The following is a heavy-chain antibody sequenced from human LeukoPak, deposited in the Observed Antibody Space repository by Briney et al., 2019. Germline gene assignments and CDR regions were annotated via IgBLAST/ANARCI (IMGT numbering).Heavy chain of an antibody. CDR3: AKDFDYYGSGSYFDY. CDR2: ISGSGGST. J-gene: IGHJ4*02. D-gene: IGHD3-10*01. Sequence: GGSLRLSCAASGFTFSSYAMSWVRQAPGKGLEWVSAISGSGGSTYYADSVKGRFTISRDNSKNTLYLQMNSPRAEDTAVYYCAKDFDYYGSGSYFDYWGQGTLVTVSS. V-gene: IGHV3-23*01. CDR1: GFTFSSYA.